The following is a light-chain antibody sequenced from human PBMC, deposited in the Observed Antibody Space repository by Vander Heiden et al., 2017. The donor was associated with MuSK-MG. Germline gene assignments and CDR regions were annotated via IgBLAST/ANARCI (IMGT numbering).Light chain of an antibody. CDR2: LGS. Sequence: DIVMTQSPLSLPVTPGEPASISCRSSQSLLHSNGYNYLDWYLQKPGQSPQLLIYLGSNRASGVPDRFSGSGSGTDFTLKISRVEAEDVGVYYCRQSLQNPHTFGAGTKVEIK. CDR1: QSLLHSNGYNY. V-gene: IGKV2-28*01. J-gene: IGKJ4*01. CDR3: RQSLQNPHT.